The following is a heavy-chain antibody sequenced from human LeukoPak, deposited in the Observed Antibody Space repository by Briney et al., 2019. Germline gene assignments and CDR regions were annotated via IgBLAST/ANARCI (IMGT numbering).Heavy chain of an antibody. CDR2: INHSGST. D-gene: IGHD1-26*01. V-gene: IGHV4-34*01. Sequence: SETLSLTCAVYRGSFSGYYWNWIRQPPGRGLEWIGEINHSGSTNYNPSLKSRVTISVDTSKNQFSLKLSSVTAADTAVYYCARKVGAKWFDPWGQGTLVTVSS. CDR1: RGSFSGYY. J-gene: IGHJ5*02. CDR3: ARKVGAKWFDP.